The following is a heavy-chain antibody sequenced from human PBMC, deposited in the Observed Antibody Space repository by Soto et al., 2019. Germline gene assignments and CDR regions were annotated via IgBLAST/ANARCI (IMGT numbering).Heavy chain of an antibody. CDR1: GASIINYY. Sequence: SETLSLTCTVSGASIINYYWSWIRQPPGKGLEWIGFIYYSGSTNYNPSLKSRVTMSVDTSKSQFSLKLSSVTAADTAVYYCGQERTRWGQGTLVTVSS. CDR2: IYYSGST. J-gene: IGHJ4*02. V-gene: IGHV4-59*08. CDR3: GQERTR.